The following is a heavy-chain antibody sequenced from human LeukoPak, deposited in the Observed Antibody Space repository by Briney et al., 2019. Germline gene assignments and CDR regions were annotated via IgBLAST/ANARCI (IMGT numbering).Heavy chain of an antibody. CDR3: ATQRDPDYGGYTAPTTFDI. CDR2: ISGYNGKT. V-gene: IGHV1-18*01. CDR1: GYTFTSYD. D-gene: IGHD4-23*01. J-gene: IGHJ3*02. Sequence: ASVKVSCKASGYTFTSYDINWVRQAPAQGLEWMGWISGYNGKTDNAQKFQGRVTLTIDKSTNTGYMELRNLRSDDTAVYYCATQRDPDYGGYTAPTTFDIWGQGTMVTISS.